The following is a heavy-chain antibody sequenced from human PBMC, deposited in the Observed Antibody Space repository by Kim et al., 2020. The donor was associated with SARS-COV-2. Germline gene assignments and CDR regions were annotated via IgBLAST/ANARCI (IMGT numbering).Heavy chain of an antibody. CDR3: AKPILGPLGGSGSYRAMESAFDI. V-gene: IGHV3-23*01. CDR1: GFTFSSYA. J-gene: IGHJ3*02. D-gene: IGHD1-26*01. CDR2: ISGSGGST. Sequence: GGSLRLSCAASGFTFSSYAMSWVRQAPGKGLEWVSAISGSGGSTYYADSVKGRFTISRDNSKNTLYLQMNSLRAEDTAVYYCAKPILGPLGGSGSYRAMESAFDIWGQGTMVTVSS.